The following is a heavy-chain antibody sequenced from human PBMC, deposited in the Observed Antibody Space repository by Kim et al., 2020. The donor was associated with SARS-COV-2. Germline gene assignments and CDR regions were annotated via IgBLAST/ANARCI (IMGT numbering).Heavy chain of an antibody. CDR2: INIGKGNT. J-gene: IGHJ6*02. D-gene: IGHD2-21*01. Sequence: ASVKVSCKASGYTFTTYAIQWVRQAPGQRLEWLGWINIGKGNTTYSEKVQGRVTITRDRSASTVYMELSSLRSEDTAIYYCARSVAIMPPGMDVWGQGTTVTVSS. CDR1: GYTFTTYA. V-gene: IGHV1-3*04. CDR3: ARSVAIMPPGMDV.